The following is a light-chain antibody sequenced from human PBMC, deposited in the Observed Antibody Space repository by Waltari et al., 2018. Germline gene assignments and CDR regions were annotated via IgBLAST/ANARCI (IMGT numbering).Light chain of an antibody. V-gene: IGKV3D-15*01. Sequence: ETVVTQSPATLSMSPGERATISCRTSPTIGRSLAWYQQSPGQAPRLLIYRASTRATGIPDRFSGSGSETEFTLTISSLQSEDIAVYYCQQYNNWSPGTFGQGTKVEI. J-gene: IGKJ1*01. CDR1: PTIGRS. CDR3: QQYNNWSPGT. CDR2: RAS.